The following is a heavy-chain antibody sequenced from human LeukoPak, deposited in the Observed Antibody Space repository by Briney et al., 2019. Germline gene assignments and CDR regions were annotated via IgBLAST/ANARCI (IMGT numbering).Heavy chain of an antibody. J-gene: IGHJ3*02. CDR1: GGSFSGYY. CDR3: AKSNGYGLVDI. V-gene: IGHV4-34*01. D-gene: IGHD3-10*01. CDR2: INHGGST. Sequence: SETLSLTCAVYGGSFSGYYWSWIRQPPGKGLEWIGKINHGGSTTYNPSLKSRVTISVDTSKNQFSLKLSSVTAADTAVYYCAKSNGYGLVDIWGQGTMVTVSS.